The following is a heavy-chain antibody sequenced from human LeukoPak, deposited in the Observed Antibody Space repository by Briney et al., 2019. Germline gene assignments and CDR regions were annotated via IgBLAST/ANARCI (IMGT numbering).Heavy chain of an antibody. D-gene: IGHD3-22*01. Sequence: GGSLRLSCAASGFTVSSNYMSWVRQAPGKGLEWVSVIYSGGSTYYADSVKGRFTISRDNSKNTLYLQMNSLRAEDTAVYYCARDYYDSSGYYLDYWGQGTLVTVSP. J-gene: IGHJ4*02. CDR3: ARDYYDSSGYYLDY. CDR1: GFTVSSNY. CDR2: IYSGGST. V-gene: IGHV3-53*01.